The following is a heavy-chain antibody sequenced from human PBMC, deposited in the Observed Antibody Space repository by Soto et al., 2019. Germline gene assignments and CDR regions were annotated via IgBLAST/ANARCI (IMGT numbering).Heavy chain of an antibody. Sequence: GGSLRLSCAASGFTFGSYSMNWVRQAPGKGLEWVSSISSSSSYICYADSVKGRFTISRDNAKNSLYLQMNSLRAEDTAVYYCARALVGYCSSTSGYGWDYDYYYMDGWGKGSTVTVAS. V-gene: IGHV3-21*01. CDR3: ARALVGYCSSTSGYGWDYDYYYMDG. CDR1: GFTFGSYS. CDR2: ISSSSSYI. J-gene: IGHJ6*03. D-gene: IGHD2-2*01.